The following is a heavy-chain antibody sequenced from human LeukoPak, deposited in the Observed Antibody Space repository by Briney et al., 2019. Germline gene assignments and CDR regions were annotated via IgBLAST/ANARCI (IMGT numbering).Heavy chain of an antibody. CDR2: INPNSGGT. D-gene: IGHD3-22*01. CDR3: ARDYYDSSGYSNAFDI. J-gene: IGHJ3*02. V-gene: IGHV1-2*02. CDR1: GYTFTGYY. Sequence: ASVKVSCKASGYTFTGYYMHWVRQAPGQGLEWMGWINPNSGGTNYAQKFQGRVTMTRDTSISTAYMELSRLRSDDTAVYYCARDYYDSSGYSNAFDIWGQGTMVTVSS.